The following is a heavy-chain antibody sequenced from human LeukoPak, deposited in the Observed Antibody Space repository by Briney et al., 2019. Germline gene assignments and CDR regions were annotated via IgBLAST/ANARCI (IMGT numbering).Heavy chain of an antibody. CDR2: ILGIA. J-gene: IGHJ6*02. D-gene: IGHD6-19*01. CDR3: ARSVAGTGQYYYYYGMDV. Sequence: ILGIANYAQKFQGRVTITADKSTSTAYMELSSLRSEDTAVYYCARSVAGTGQYYYYYGMDVWGQGTTVTVSS. V-gene: IGHV1-69*02.